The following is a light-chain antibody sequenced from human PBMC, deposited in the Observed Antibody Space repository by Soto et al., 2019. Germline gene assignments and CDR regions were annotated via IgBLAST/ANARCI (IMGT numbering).Light chain of an antibody. CDR1: QSVNSN. CDR3: QQYNNWPRT. Sequence: EKVMTQSPATLSVSPGERATLSCRASQSVNSNLAWYQQKPGQAPRLLIYGASTRATGIPARFIAGGSGTEFTLTISSLQSEDFAVYYCQQYNNWPRTFGQGTKV. J-gene: IGKJ1*01. V-gene: IGKV3-15*01. CDR2: GAS.